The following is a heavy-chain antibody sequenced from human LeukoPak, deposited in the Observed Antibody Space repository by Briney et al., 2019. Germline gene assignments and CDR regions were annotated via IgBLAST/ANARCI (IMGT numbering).Heavy chain of an antibody. J-gene: IGHJ1*01. Sequence: GGSLRLXCAASGFTFDDYAMHWDRQAPGKGLESVSGISWNSGSIGYADSVKGRFTISRDNAKNSLYLQMNSLRAEDMALYYCAKGPYSGSYSVYFQHWGQGTLVTVSS. CDR1: GFTFDDYA. D-gene: IGHD1-26*01. V-gene: IGHV3-9*03. CDR3: AKGPYSGSYSVYFQH. CDR2: ISWNSGSI.